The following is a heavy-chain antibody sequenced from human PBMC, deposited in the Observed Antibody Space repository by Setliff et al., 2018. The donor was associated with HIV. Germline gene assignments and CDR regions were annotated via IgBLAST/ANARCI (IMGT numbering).Heavy chain of an antibody. CDR2: IDPSNSNT. J-gene: IGHJ4*02. V-gene: IGHV5-10-1*01. Sequence: PGESLKISCKGSGNSFSNHWISWVRQVPGQGLEWMGNIDPSNSNTNYSPSFQGHVTISADKSISTAYLQWSSLKASDTAMYYCARGFYGDYYFDYWGQGTLVTVSS. CDR1: GNSFSNHW. D-gene: IGHD4-17*01. CDR3: ARGFYGDYYFDY.